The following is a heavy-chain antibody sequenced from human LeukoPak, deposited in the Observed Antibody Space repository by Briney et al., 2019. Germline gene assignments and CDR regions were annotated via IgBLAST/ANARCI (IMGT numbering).Heavy chain of an antibody. V-gene: IGHV4-34*01. J-gene: IGHJ6*02. Sequence: SETLPLTCAVYGGSFSGYYWSWIRQPPGKGLEWIGEINHSGSTNYNPSLKSRVTISVDTSKNRFSLKLSSVTAADTAVYYCARGGPRYGSGSYYSAYYYGMDVWGQGTTVTVSS. CDR2: INHSGST. CDR1: GGSFSGYY. CDR3: ARGGPRYGSGSYYSAYYYGMDV. D-gene: IGHD3-10*01.